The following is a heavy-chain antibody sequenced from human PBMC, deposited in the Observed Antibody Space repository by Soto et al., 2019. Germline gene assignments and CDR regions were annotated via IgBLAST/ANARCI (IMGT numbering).Heavy chain of an antibody. CDR2: IGPESGAT. D-gene: IGHD1-26*01. CDR1: GYTFTGHY. V-gene: IGHV1-2*02. J-gene: IGHJ4*02. CDR3: GRGRSGQIVVFY. Sequence: VKVSCKASGYTFTGHYIHWVRQAPEQGPEWMGEIGPESGATRYAQKFQGRVTMTRDMSITTVYMELNNLSPDDTAVYYCGRGRSGQIVVFYWGQGTPVTVSA.